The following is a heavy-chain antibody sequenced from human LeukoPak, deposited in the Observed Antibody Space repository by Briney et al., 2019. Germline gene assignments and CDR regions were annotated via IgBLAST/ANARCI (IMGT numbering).Heavy chain of an antibody. Sequence: GGSLRLSCAASGFTFSSYGMHWVRQAPGKGLEWVAVISYDGSNKYYADSVKGRLTISRDNAKNSLYLQMNSLRAEDTAVYYCASQSYYDSSGYPETWGQGTMVTVSS. CDR1: GFTFSSYG. V-gene: IGHV3-30*03. D-gene: IGHD3-22*01. CDR2: ISYDGSNK. CDR3: ASQSYYDSSGYPET. J-gene: IGHJ3*01.